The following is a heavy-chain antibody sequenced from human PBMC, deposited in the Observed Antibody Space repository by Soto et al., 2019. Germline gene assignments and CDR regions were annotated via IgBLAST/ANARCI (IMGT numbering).Heavy chain of an antibody. CDR3: ARTIHYDILTGYKPSFNWFDP. D-gene: IGHD3-9*01. CDR1: GGTCSSYI. V-gene: IGHV1-69*02. Sequence: SPVKVSCKASGGTCSSYIISWVRQTPGQGLEWRGRIIPTLGIANYAQKFQGRVTITADKSTSTAYMELSSLRSEDTAVYYWARTIHYDILTGYKPSFNWFDPWGQGTLVTVSS. CDR2: IIPTLGIA. J-gene: IGHJ5*02.